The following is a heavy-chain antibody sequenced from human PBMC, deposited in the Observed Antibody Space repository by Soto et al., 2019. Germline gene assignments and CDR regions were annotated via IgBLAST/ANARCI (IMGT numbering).Heavy chain of an antibody. D-gene: IGHD1-26*01. CDR2: IIPIFGTA. J-gene: IGHJ6*02. CDR1: GGTFSSYA. CDR3: ARGPAYSGSYPWGMDV. V-gene: IGHV1-69*12. Sequence: QVQLVQSGAEVKKPGSSVKVSCKASGGTFSSYAISWVRQAPGQGLEWMGGIIPIFGTANYAQKFQGRVRITADESTSKAYIELSSLRSEDTAVYYCARGPAYSGSYPWGMDVWGQGTTVTVSS.